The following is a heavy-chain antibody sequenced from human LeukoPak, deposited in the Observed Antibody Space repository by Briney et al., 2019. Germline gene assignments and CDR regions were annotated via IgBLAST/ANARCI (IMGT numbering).Heavy chain of an antibody. Sequence: GGSLRPSCAAPGITFSGYSSNWVRQAPGKGLEWVSSIGSSGRYIYHADSVKGRFTISRDNAKNSLYLQMNSLRVEDTAVYYCARGLEYSSTDAFDIWGQGTMVTVS. J-gene: IGHJ3*02. V-gene: IGHV3-21*01. CDR1: GITFSGYS. D-gene: IGHD6-6*01. CDR2: IGSSGRYI. CDR3: ARGLEYSSTDAFDI.